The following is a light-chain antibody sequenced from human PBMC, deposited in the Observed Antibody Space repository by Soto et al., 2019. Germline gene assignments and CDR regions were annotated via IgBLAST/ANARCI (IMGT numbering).Light chain of an antibody. CDR3: LRYNAFSQT. Sequence: DIQMTQSPSTLSASVGDRVTITCRASQSMNDWLAWYQQKPGKAPKVLIYDASSLQSGVPSRFSVSGSGTEFTLTIDSLQPDDVATYYCLRYNAFSQTFGQGTKVEL. J-gene: IGKJ1*01. CDR2: DAS. CDR1: QSMNDW. V-gene: IGKV1-5*01.